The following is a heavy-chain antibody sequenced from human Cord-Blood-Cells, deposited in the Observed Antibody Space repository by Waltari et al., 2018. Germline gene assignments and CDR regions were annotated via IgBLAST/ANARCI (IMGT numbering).Heavy chain of an antibody. Sequence: QAQLVQSGAEVKKTAASVKVPCKTSGYTFTGYYMHWVRQAPGQGLEWMGWINPNSGGTNDAQKFQGRVTMTRDTSISTAYMELSRLRSDDTAVYYCASYDRYFDLWGRGTLVTVSS. V-gene: IGHV1-2*02. J-gene: IGHJ2*01. CDR2: INPNSGGT. CDR1: GYTFTGYY. CDR3: ASYDRYFDL. D-gene: IGHD3-22*01.